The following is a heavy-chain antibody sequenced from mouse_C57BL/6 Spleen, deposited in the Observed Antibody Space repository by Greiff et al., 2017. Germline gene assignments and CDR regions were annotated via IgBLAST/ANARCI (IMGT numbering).Heavy chain of an antibody. Sequence: EVQLQESGGDLVKPGGSLKLSCAASGFTFSSYGMSWVRQTPDKSLEWVATISSGGSYTNYPDSVKGRFTISRDNAKNTRYLQMSSLTSEDTAMYYCARHDGNYDWLAYWGQGTLVTVSA. J-gene: IGHJ3*01. CDR3: ARHDGNYDWLAY. CDR1: GFTFSSYG. V-gene: IGHV5-6*01. D-gene: IGHD2-1*01. CDR2: ISSGGSYT.